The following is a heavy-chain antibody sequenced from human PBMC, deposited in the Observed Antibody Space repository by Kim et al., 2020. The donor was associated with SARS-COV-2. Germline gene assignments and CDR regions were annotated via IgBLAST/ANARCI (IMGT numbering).Heavy chain of an antibody. D-gene: IGHD4-17*01. CDR2: IYYSGST. CDR3: ARSYGDYGAFDI. Sequence: SETLSLTCTVSGGSISSGDYYWSWIRQPPGKGLEWIGYIYYSGSTYYNPSLKSRVTISVDTSKNQFSLKLSSVTAADTAVYYCARSYGDYGAFDIWGQGTMVTVSS. J-gene: IGHJ3*02. CDR1: GGSISSGDYY. V-gene: IGHV4-30-4*01.